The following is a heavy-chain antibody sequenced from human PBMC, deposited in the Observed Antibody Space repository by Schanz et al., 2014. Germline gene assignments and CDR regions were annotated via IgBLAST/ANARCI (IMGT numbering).Heavy chain of an antibody. CDR2: IIPILDKT. D-gene: IGHD3-9*01. Sequence: QVQLVQSGAEVKKPGVSVKVSCKASGYTFTSYDINWVRQATGQGLEWMGRIIPILDKTNYAQKFQGRVTMTADKSTSTVYMEVSGLRSEDTAVYYCAKVDRTRYYAMDVWGQGTTVTVSS. CDR1: GYTFTSYD. V-gene: IGHV1-69*09. CDR3: AKVDRTRYYAMDV. J-gene: IGHJ6*02.